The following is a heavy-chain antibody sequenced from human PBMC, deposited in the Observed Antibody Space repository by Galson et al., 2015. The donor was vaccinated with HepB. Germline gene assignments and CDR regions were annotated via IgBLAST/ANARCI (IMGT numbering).Heavy chain of an antibody. CDR3: AKKGSGSPPLYGMDV. CDR1: GSTFSSYA. CDR2: ISGSGGST. J-gene: IGHJ6*02. Sequence: SLRLSCAASGSTFSSYAMSWVRQAPGKGLEWVSAISGSGGSTYYADSVKGRFTISRDNSKNTLYLQMNSLRAEDTAVYYCAKKGSGSPPLYGMDVWGQGTTVTVSS. D-gene: IGHD3-22*01. V-gene: IGHV3-23*01.